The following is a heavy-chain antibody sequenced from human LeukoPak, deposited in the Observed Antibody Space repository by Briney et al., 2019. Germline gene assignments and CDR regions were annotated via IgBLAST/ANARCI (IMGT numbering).Heavy chain of an antibody. D-gene: IGHD5-18*01. CDR1: GFSVSSYY. CDR3: ARECGSSYSRPFDY. Sequence: GGSLRLSCAASGFSVSSYYMSWVRQAPGKGLEWVSVIYSGGTTYYADSVKGRFTISRDNSKNTLYLQMNSLRPEDTAVYYCARECGSSYSRPFDYWGQGTQVTVSS. CDR2: IYSGGTT. J-gene: IGHJ4*02. V-gene: IGHV3-53*01.